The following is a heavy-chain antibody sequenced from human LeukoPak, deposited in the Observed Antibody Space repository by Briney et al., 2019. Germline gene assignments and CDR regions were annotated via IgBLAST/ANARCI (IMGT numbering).Heavy chain of an antibody. CDR1: GFTFDTYW. J-gene: IGHJ4*02. V-gene: IGHV3-7*01. D-gene: IGHD3-10*01. CDR3: ARFSPEFHFDY. CDR2: IKQDGSEK. Sequence: GGSLRLSCAASGFTFDTYWMTWVRQAPGKGLEWVANIKQDGSEKYYVDSVKGRFTISRGNAKNSLYLQMNSLRAEDTAVYYCARFSPEFHFDYWGQGTLVTVSS.